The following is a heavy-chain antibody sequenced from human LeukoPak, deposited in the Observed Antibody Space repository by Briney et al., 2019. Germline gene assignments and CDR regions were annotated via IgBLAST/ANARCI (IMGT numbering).Heavy chain of an antibody. CDR3: AKDMGPRLRRFPLDP. Sequence: QPGGSLRLSCAASGFTFDDYTMHWVRQAPGKGLEWVSLISWDGGSTYYADSVKGRFTISRDNSKNSLYLQMNSLRTEDTALYYCAKDMGPRLRRFPLDPWGQGTLVTVSS. D-gene: IGHD4-23*01. J-gene: IGHJ5*02. CDR1: GFTFDDYT. V-gene: IGHV3-43*01. CDR2: ISWDGGST.